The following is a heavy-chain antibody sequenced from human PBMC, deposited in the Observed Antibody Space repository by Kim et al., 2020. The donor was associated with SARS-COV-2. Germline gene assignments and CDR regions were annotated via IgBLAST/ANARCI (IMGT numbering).Heavy chain of an antibody. J-gene: IGHJ1*01. CDR3: ARGYNFNPVF. CDR1: GGSFTGYY. Sequence: SETLSLTCAVYGGSFTGYYWSWIRQAPGKGLEWIGEVNYSGSTNYNPSLKSRLTMSVDTSKDQFSLKLTSLTAADTAVYYCARGYNFNPVFWGQGSPVTV. V-gene: IGHV4-34*01. D-gene: IGHD1-20*01. CDR2: VNYSGST.